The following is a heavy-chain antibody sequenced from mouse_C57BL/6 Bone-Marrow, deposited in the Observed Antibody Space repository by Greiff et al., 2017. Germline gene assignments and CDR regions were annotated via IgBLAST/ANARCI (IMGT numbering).Heavy chain of an antibody. CDR1: GYTFTDYY. V-gene: IGHV1-26*01. CDR2: INPNNGGT. CDR3: AREDYGSPWYFDV. J-gene: IGHJ1*03. Sequence: VQLQQSGPELVKPGASVKISCKASGYTFTDYYLNWVKQSPGKSLEWIGDINPNNGGTSYNQKFKGKATLTVDKSSSTAYMELRSLTSEDSAVYYCAREDYGSPWYFDVWGTGTTVTVSS. D-gene: IGHD1-1*01.